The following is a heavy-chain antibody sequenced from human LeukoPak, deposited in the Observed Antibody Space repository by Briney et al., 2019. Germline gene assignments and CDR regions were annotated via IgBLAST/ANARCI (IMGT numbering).Heavy chain of an antibody. CDR2: VIPTLDRK. CDR3: ATRGTMFRFFDH. J-gene: IGHJ4*02. CDR1: GVTFGKYA. V-gene: IGHV1-69*11. D-gene: IGHD3-10*01. Sequence: ASVKVSCKASGVTFGKYAFNWVRQAPGHGLEWMGSVIPTLDRKSYAQRFQGRVTIAADESTSTVYMQLSSLRFEDTATYYCATRGTMFRFFDHWGQGTLVTISA.